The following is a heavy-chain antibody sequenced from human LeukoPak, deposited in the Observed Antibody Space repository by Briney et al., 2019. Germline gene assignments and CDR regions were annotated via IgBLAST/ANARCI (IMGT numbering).Heavy chain of an antibody. J-gene: IGHJ3*01. CDR1: GYNFTVYY. V-gene: IGHV1-2*02. D-gene: IGHD2-15*01. Sequence: ASVKVSRKGSGYNFTVYYMHWVRQAPGQGLEWMGWMDPNSGDTIYAPKFQGRVSMTRDTSITTAYMELSSLTFGDSAMYYCATKGGLTPNTLAMWGHGTMVTVSS. CDR3: ATKGGLTPNTLAM. CDR2: MDPNSGDT.